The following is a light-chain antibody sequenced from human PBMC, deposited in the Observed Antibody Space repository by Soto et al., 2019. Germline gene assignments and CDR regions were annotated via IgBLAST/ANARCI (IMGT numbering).Light chain of an antibody. V-gene: IGKV3-15*01. Sequence: ELVMTQSPATLSVSPGERAALSCRASQNITSNLTWYQQKPGPAPRLLIYGASTRATGIPARFSGSGSGTECTLTVSSLQSEDFEVYYCQQYSHWPRTFGQGTKVDIK. J-gene: IGKJ1*01. CDR1: QNITSN. CDR3: QQYSHWPRT. CDR2: GAS.